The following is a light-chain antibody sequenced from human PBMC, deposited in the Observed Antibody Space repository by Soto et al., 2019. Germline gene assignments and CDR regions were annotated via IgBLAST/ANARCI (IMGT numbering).Light chain of an antibody. CDR2: DTT. CDR3: LLSYNGPYV. CDR1: TGAVTNGHY. J-gene: IGLJ1*01. V-gene: IGLV7-46*01. Sequence: QAVVAQEPSLTVSPGGTVTLTCGCSTGAVTNGHYPYWFQQKPGQAPRTLIYDTTNRHSWTPARFSGSLLGGKAARTLSGAQPEDEAEYYCLLSYNGPYVFGTGTKVTVL.